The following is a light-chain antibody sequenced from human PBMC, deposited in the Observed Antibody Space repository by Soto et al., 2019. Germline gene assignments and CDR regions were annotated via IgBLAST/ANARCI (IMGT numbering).Light chain of an antibody. CDR3: SSYTSTRTPYV. CDR1: SSDVGGYNY. J-gene: IGLJ1*01. V-gene: IGLV2-14*01. Sequence: QSVLTQPASVSGSPGQSITISCTGTSSDVGGYNYVSWYQQHPGKAPKLMIYDVSNRPSGVADRFSGSKSGNTAALTISGLQSEDEADYYCSSYTSTRTPYVFGTGTKLTVL. CDR2: DVS.